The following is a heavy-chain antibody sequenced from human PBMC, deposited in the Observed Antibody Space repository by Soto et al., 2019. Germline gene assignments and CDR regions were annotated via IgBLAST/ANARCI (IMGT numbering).Heavy chain of an antibody. D-gene: IGHD6-13*01. V-gene: IGHV4-59*08. CDR2: IYYSGST. Sequence: QVQLQESGPGLVKPSETLSLTCTVSGGSISSYYWSWIRQPPGKGLEWIGYIYYSGSTNYNPSLKSRVTISVDTSTNHFSLKLSSVTAADTAVYYCARRGGSSSWSPYYYYYMDVWGKGTTVTVSS. CDR1: GGSISSYY. CDR3: ARRGGSSSWSPYYYYYMDV. J-gene: IGHJ6*03.